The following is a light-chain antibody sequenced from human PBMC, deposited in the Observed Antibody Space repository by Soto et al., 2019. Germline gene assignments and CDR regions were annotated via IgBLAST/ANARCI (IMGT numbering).Light chain of an antibody. Sequence: EIVLTQSPGTLSLSPGERATLSCRASQSVISSYLAWYQQKPGQAPRLLILDSSTRATGIPDRFSGSGSGTDFTLTISRLEPEDFAIYYCQQYGTSPGTFGQGTKVDIK. CDR2: DSS. CDR3: QQYGTSPGT. J-gene: IGKJ1*01. CDR1: QSVISSY. V-gene: IGKV3-20*01.